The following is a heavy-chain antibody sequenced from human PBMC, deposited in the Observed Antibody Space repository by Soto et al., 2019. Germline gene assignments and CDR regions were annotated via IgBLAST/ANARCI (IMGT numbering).Heavy chain of an antibody. CDR3: ARDAPRSYYDSSGHADY. J-gene: IGHJ4*02. CDR1: GYTFTSYG. Sequence: ASVKVSCKASGYTFTSYGISWVRQAPGQGLEWMGWISAYNGNTNYAQKLQGRVTMTTDTSTSTAYMELRSLRSDDTAVYYCARDAPRSYYDSSGHADYWGPGTLVTVSS. CDR2: ISAYNGNT. V-gene: IGHV1-18*04. D-gene: IGHD3-22*01.